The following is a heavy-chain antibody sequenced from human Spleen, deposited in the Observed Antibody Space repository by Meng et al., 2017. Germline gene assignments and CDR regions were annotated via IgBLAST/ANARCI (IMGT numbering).Heavy chain of an antibody. J-gene: IGHJ4*02. CDR2: ISWNSGSI. CDR3: AKCINSVAGTGFDY. D-gene: IGHD6-19*01. Sequence: SLKISCAASGFTFDDYAMHWVRQAPGKGLEWVSGISWNSGSIGYADSVKGRFTISRDNAKNSLYLQINSLRAEDTALYYCAKCINSVAGTGFDYWGQGTLVTVSS. V-gene: IGHV3-9*01. CDR1: GFTFDDYA.